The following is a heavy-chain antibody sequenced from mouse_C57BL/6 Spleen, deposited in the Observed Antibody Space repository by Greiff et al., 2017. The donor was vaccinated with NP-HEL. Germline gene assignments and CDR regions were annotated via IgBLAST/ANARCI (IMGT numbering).Heavy chain of an antibody. CDR1: GYTFTDYA. D-gene: IGHD2-4*01. J-gene: IGHJ4*01. CDR2: ISTYYGDA. Sequence: VQLQQSGPELVRPGVSVKISCKGSGYTFTDYAMHWVKQSHAKSLEWSGVISTYYGDASYNQKFKDKATMTVDKSSSTAYMELARLTSEDSAVYYCAKVIYYDYDVGNYYAMDYWGQGTSVTVSS. CDR3: AKVIYYDYDVGNYYAMDY. V-gene: IGHV1-67*01.